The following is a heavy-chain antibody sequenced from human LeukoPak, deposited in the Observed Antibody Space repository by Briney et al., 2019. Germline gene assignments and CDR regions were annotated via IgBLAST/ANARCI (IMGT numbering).Heavy chain of an antibody. V-gene: IGHV3-33*01. Sequence: GGSLRLSCEASGFTFSSYGMHWVRQAPGKGLEWVAVIWYDGSNKYYADSVKGRFTISRDNSKNTLYLQMNSLRAEDTAVYYCARSSYSSSWTGWFDPWGQGTLVTVSS. D-gene: IGHD6-13*01. CDR1: GFTFSSYG. CDR3: ARSSYSSSWTGWFDP. CDR2: IWYDGSNK. J-gene: IGHJ5*02.